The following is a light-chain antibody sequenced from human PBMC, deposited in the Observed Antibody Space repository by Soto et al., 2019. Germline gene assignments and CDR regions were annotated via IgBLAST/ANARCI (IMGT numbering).Light chain of an antibody. CDR2: GAS. J-gene: IGKJ1*01. CDR3: HQYGTSPRT. V-gene: IGKV3-20*01. CDR1: QSVGNTY. Sequence: EIVLTQSPGTLSLSPGERATLSCRASQSVGNTYLAWYQQKPGQAPRLLIYGASSRATGIPDRFSGSGSGTDFTLTISRLEPEDFAVYFCHQYGTSPRTFGPGTKVEF.